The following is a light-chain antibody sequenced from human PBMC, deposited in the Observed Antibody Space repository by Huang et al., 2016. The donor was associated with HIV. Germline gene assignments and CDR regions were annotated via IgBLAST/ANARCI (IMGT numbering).Light chain of an antibody. V-gene: IGKV1-39*01. CDR1: QSICNY. Sequence: DIQMTHSPSSLSASVGDTVTITCRASQSICNYLNCYHQKPGKAPKRLVYAAASLQSGVPSRFSGSGSGTDFTLTISSLQPEDFATYYCQQSYNTPLTFGQGTRLEIK. J-gene: IGKJ5*01. CDR2: AAA. CDR3: QQSYNTPLT.